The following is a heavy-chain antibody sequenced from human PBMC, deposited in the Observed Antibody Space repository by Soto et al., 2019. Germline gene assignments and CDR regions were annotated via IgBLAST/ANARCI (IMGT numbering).Heavy chain of an antibody. CDR2: INAYNGNT. J-gene: IGHJ2*01. V-gene: IGHV1-18*01. CDR1: GYNFINYG. Sequence: QVQLVQSGPEVKKPGASVKVSCKASGYNFINYGINWVRQAPGQGLEWMGWINAYNGNTNYAQKLQGRVTMTTDTSTSTAYIELRSLRSDDTAVYYCARVSGAVARIAIQDWYFDLWGRGTLVTASS. CDR3: ARVSGAVARIAIQDWYFDL. D-gene: IGHD6-19*01.